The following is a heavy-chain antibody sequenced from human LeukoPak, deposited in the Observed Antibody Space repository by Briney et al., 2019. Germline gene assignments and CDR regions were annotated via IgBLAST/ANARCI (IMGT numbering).Heavy chain of an antibody. Sequence: QPGGSLRLSCAASGFTFSSYAMSWVRQAPGKGLEWVSAISGSGGSTYYADSVKGRSTISRDNSKNTLYLQMNSLRAEDTAVYYCASPYCSGGSCYFSYYWGQGTLVTVSS. V-gene: IGHV3-23*01. J-gene: IGHJ4*02. D-gene: IGHD2-15*01. CDR1: GFTFSSYA. CDR3: ASPYCSGGSCYFSYY. CDR2: ISGSGGST.